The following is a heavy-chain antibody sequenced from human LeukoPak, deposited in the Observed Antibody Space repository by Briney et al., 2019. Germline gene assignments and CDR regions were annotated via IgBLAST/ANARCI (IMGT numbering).Heavy chain of an antibody. CDR1: GGSISSYY. CDR3: ARELGYYGMDV. D-gene: IGHD7-27*01. J-gene: IGHJ6*02. CDR2: IYYSGST. V-gene: IGHV4-59*12. Sequence: PSETLSLTCTVSGGSISSYYWSWIRQPPGKGLEWIGYIYYSGSTNYNPSLKSRVTISVDTSKNQFSLKLSSVTAADTAVYYCARELGYYGMDVWGQGTTVTVSS.